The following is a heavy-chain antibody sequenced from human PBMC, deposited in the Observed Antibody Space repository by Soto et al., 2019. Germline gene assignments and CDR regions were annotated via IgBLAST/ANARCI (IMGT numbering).Heavy chain of an antibody. CDR3: ARGERIGYSYGYYYYYYGMDV. J-gene: IGHJ6*02. Sequence: QVQLQQWGAGLLKPSETLSLTCAVYGGSFSGYYWSWIRQPPGKGLEWIGEINHSGSTNYNPSLKSRVTKSVDTPKNQFSLKLSSVTAADTTVYYCARGERIGYSYGYYYYYYGMDVWGQGTTVTVSS. V-gene: IGHV4-34*01. CDR2: INHSGST. D-gene: IGHD5-18*01. CDR1: GGSFSGYY.